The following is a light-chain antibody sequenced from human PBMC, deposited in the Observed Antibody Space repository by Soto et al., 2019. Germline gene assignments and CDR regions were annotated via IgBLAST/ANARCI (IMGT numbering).Light chain of an antibody. CDR1: QSVSSSY. V-gene: IGKV3-20*01. Sequence: EIVLTQSPGTLSLSPGERATLSCRASQSVSSSYLAWYQQKPGQAPRLLIYGASSRATGIPDRFSGSGSGTDFTLTISRLEPEDFALYYCQHYGSSSWTFGQGTKVEIK. CDR3: QHYGSSSWT. J-gene: IGKJ1*01. CDR2: GAS.